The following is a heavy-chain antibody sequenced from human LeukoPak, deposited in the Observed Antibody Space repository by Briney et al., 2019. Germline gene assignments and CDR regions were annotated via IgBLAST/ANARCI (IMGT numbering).Heavy chain of an antibody. CDR1: GFTFSSYG. Sequence: GGSLRLSCAASGFTFSSYGMHWVRQAPGKGLEWVAVISYDGSNKYYADSVKGRFTISRDNSKNTLYLQMNSLRAEDTAVYYCAKETAAILWGDFDYWGQGTLVTVSS. D-gene: IGHD2-2*02. V-gene: IGHV3-30*18. CDR2: ISYDGSNK. J-gene: IGHJ4*02. CDR3: AKETAAILWGDFDY.